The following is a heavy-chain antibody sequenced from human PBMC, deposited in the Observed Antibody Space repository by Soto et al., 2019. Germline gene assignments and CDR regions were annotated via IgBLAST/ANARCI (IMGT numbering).Heavy chain of an antibody. D-gene: IGHD6-19*01. CDR3: AKGHSSGWYYFDY. CDR2: ISGSGVST. Sequence: GGSLRLSCAASGFTFSSHAMSWVRQAPGKRLAWVSGISGSGVSTHYADSVKGRFTISRDNSKNTLYLQMNSLRAEDTAVYYCAKGHSSGWYYFDYWGQGTLVTVSS. CDR1: GFTFSSHA. V-gene: IGHV3-23*01. J-gene: IGHJ4*02.